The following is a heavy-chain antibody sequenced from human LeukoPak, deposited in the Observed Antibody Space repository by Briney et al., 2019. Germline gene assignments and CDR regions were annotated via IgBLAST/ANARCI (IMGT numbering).Heavy chain of an antibody. Sequence: PSETLSLTCTVSGGSISSSSYYWGWIRQPPGKGLEWIGSIYYSGSTYYNPSLKSRVTISVDTSKNQFSLKLSSVTAADTAVYYCASVNFWSGSVFDYWGQGTLVTVSS. J-gene: IGHJ4*02. CDR2: IYYSGST. D-gene: IGHD3-3*01. V-gene: IGHV4-39*01. CDR3: ASVNFWSGSVFDY. CDR1: GGSISSSSYY.